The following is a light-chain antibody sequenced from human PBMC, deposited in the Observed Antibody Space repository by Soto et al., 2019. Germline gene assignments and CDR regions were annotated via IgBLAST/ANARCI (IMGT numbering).Light chain of an antibody. CDR2: EVS. CDR3: SSYVGSNFHVL. CDR1: SSDVGGYNY. V-gene: IGLV2-14*01. Sequence: QSVLTQPASVSGSPGQSITISCTGTSSDVGGYNYVSWYQHHPGKAPKLMIYEVSNRPSGVSNRFSGSKSGNTASLTISGLQAEDEADYYCSSYVGSNFHVLFGGGTKVTVL. J-gene: IGLJ2*01.